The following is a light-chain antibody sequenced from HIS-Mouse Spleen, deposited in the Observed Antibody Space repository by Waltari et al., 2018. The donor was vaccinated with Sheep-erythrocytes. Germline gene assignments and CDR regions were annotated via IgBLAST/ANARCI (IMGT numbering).Light chain of an antibody. J-gene: IGLJ3*02. V-gene: IGLV1-36*01. CDR1: SSNIGNNA. Sequence: QSVLTQPPSVSEAPRQRVTISCSGSSSNIGNNAVNWYQQPPGKAPKLLIYYDDLLPSGVSDRFSGSKSGTSASLAISGLQSEDEADYYCQSYDSSLSGSVFGGGTKLTVL. CDR2: YDD. CDR3: QSYDSSLSGSV.